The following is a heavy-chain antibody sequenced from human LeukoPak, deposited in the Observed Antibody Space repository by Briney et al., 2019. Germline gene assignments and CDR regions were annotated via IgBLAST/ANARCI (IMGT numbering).Heavy chain of an antibody. V-gene: IGHV4-59*01. CDR1: GGSISSYY. CDR2: IYYSGST. Sequence: SETLSLTCTVSGGSISSYYWSWIRQPPGKGLEWIGYIYYSGSTNYNPSLKSRATISVDTSKNQFSLKLSSVTAADTAVYYCARGLYCSGGSCYFDYWGQGTLVTVSS. D-gene: IGHD2-15*01. CDR3: ARGLYCSGGSCYFDY. J-gene: IGHJ4*02.